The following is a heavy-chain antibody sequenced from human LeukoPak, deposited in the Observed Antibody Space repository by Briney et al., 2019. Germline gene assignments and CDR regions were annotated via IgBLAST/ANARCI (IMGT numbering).Heavy chain of an antibody. CDR2: IYYSGST. J-gene: IGHJ4*02. Sequence: PSETLSLTCTVSGGSISSSSYYWSWIRQPPGKGLEWIGYIYYSGSTNYNPSLKSRVTISVDTSKNQFSLNLSSVTAADTAVYYCARRGYGDYTDLYFDYWGQGILVTVSS. V-gene: IGHV4-61*05. D-gene: IGHD4-17*01. CDR3: ARRGYGDYTDLYFDY. CDR1: GGSISSSSYY.